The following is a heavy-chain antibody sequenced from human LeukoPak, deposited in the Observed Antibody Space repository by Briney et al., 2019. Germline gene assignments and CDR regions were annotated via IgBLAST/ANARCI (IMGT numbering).Heavy chain of an antibody. CDR1: GGSISSYY. V-gene: IGHV4-59*08. Sequence: SETLSLTCAVSGGSISSYYWSWIRLPPGKGLEWIGYIYYSGSTNYNPSLKSRVTISVDRSKNQFSLKLSSVTAADTAVYYCARNSGWSEAIDYWGQGTLVTVSS. CDR2: IYYSGST. J-gene: IGHJ4*02. CDR3: ARNSGWSEAIDY. D-gene: IGHD6-19*01.